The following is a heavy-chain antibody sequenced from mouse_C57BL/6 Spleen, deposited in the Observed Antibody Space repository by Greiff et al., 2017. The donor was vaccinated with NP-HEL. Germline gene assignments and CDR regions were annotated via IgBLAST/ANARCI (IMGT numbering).Heavy chain of an antibody. V-gene: IGHV1-52*01. CDR2: IDPSDSET. CDR1: GYTFTSYW. D-gene: IGHD6-1*01. J-gene: IGHJ4*01. Sequence: QVQLQQPGAELVRPGSSVKLSCKASGYTFTSYWMHWVKQRPIQGLEWIGNIDPSDSETHYNQKFKDKATLTVDKSSSTAYMQLSSLTSEDSAVYYCAGHNSSGSKAMDDWGKGTSVTVSS. CDR3: AGHNSSGSKAMDD.